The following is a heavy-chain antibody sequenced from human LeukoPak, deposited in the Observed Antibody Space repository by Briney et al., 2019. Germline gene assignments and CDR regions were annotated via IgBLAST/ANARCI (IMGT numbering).Heavy chain of an antibody. CDR2: INTNTGNP. V-gene: IGHV7-4-1*02. J-gene: IGHJ3*02. CDR1: GYTFTSYG. D-gene: IGHD6-19*01. Sequence: ASVKVSCKASGYTFTSYGISWVRQAPGQGLEWMGWINTNTGNPTYAQGFTGRFVFSLDTSVSTAYLQISSLKAEDTAVYYCARSSGPDAFDIWGQGTMVTVSS. CDR3: ARSSGPDAFDI.